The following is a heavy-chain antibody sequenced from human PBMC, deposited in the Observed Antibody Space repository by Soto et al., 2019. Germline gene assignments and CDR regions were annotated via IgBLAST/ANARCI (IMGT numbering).Heavy chain of an antibody. J-gene: IGHJ5*02. V-gene: IGHV4-39*01. D-gene: IGHD6-19*01. CDR3: ARQSSGWYNWFDP. CDR1: GGSISSSSYY. Sequence: QLQLQESGPGLVKPSETLSLTCSVSGGSISSSSYYWGWIRQPPGKGLEWIGSIYYSGSIYYNPSLESRVTISADTSKNQFSLKLSSVTAAETAVYDCARQSSGWYNWFDPWGQGTLVTVSS. CDR2: IYYSGSI.